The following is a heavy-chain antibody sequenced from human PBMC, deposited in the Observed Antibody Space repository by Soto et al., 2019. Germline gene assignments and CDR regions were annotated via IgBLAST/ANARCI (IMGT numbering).Heavy chain of an antibody. V-gene: IGHV4-39*01. D-gene: IGHD3-22*01. CDR1: GGSISSDRYF. J-gene: IGHJ4*02. CDR2: MFYSGST. CDR3: ARADYYDSYSYYFLPSDFDF. Sequence: SETLSLTCTVSGGSISSDRYFWAWIRQPPGKGLEWIGGMFYSGSTYYNPSLKSRGTISVDMSVDMSKSRFSLKLNSVSAADTAIYFCARADYYDSYSYYFLPSDFDFWGQGTLVTVSS.